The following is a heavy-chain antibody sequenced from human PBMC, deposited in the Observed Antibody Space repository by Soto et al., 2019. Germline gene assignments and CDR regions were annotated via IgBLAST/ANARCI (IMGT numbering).Heavy chain of an antibody. V-gene: IGHV3-48*02. CDR2: ISSSSSTI. CDR1: GVTFSSYS. Sequence: GGSLRLSCAASGVTFSSYSMNWVRQAPGKGLEWVSYISSSSSTIYYADSVKGRFTIYRDNAKNSLYLQMNSLRDEDTAVYYCARDRAHYDFWSGYYTDYYYGMDVWGQGTTVTVSS. CDR3: ARDRAHYDFWSGYYTDYYYGMDV. D-gene: IGHD3-3*01. J-gene: IGHJ6*02.